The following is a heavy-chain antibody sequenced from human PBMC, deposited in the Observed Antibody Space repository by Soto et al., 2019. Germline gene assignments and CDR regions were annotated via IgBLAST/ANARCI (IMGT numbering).Heavy chain of an antibody. CDR1: GGSISGDYY. D-gene: IGHD3-22*01. V-gene: IGHV4-31*03. CDR3: AREAEYYYDSSGYYHNWFDP. Sequence: SETLSLTCSVSGGSISGDYYWSWIRQSPEKGLEWIGYIYYSGSTYYNPSLKSRVTISVDTSKNQFSLKLSSVTAADTAVYYCAREAEYYYDSSGYYHNWFDPWGQGTLVTVSS. CDR2: IYYSGST. J-gene: IGHJ5*02.